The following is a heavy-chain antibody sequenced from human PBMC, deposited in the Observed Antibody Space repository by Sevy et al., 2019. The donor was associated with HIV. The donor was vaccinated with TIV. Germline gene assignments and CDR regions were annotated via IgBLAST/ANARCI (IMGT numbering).Heavy chain of an antibody. CDR3: ARGRRDGYNTFDY. CDR2: IYYSGST. Sequence: SETLSLTCTVSGGSISSYYWSWIRQPPGKGLEWIGYIYYSGSTNYNPSLKSRVTISVDTSKNQFSLKLSSVTAADTAVYYCARGRRDGYNTFDYWGQGTLVTVTS. CDR1: GGSISSYY. J-gene: IGHJ4*02. V-gene: IGHV4-59*01. D-gene: IGHD5-12*01.